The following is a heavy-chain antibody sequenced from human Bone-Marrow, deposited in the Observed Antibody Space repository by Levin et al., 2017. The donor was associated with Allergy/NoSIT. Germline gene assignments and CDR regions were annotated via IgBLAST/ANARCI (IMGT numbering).Heavy chain of an antibody. Sequence: ASVKVSCKACGYTFTSYDINWVRQATGQGLEWMGWMNPNSGNTGYAQKFQGRVTMTRNTSISAAYMELSSLRSEDTAVYYCARGAISRGGVAATYYYGMDVWGQGTTVTVSS. CDR3: ARGAISRGGVAATYYYGMDV. CDR1: GYTFTSYD. J-gene: IGHJ6*02. D-gene: IGHD2-15*01. V-gene: IGHV1-8*01. CDR2: MNPNSGNT.